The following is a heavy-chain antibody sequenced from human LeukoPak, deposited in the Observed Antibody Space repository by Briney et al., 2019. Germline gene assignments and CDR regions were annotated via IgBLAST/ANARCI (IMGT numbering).Heavy chain of an antibody. Sequence: SVKVSCKASGGTFSSYAISWVRQGPGQGLEWMGRIIPILGIANYAQKFQGRVTITADKSTSTAYMELSSLRSEDTAVYYCARPGAVAGTYDAFDIWGQGTMVIVSS. J-gene: IGHJ3*02. V-gene: IGHV1-69*04. CDR1: GGTFSSYA. CDR3: ARPGAVAGTYDAFDI. D-gene: IGHD6-19*01. CDR2: IIPILGIA.